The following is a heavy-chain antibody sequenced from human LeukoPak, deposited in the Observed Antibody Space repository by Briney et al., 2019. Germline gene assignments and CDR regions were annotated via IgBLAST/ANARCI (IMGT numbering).Heavy chain of an antibody. CDR3: AKDRSTVTTYPDY. CDR2: INSDGSST. CDR1: GFTFSSYW. V-gene: IGHV3-74*01. Sequence: GGSLRLSCAASGFTFSSYWMHWVRQAPGKGPGWVSRINSDGSSTNYADSVKGRFTISRDNAKNTLYLQMNSLRAEDTAVYYCAKDRSTVTTYPDYWGQGTLVTVSS. J-gene: IGHJ4*02. D-gene: IGHD4-17*01.